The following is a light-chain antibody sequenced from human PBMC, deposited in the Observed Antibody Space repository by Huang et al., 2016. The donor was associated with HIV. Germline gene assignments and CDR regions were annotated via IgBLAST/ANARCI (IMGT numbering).Light chain of an antibody. CDR3: QQYDNPLFT. Sequence: DIQMTQSPSSLSASVGDRVTITCQASQDISNYLNWYQQKPGKAPKLLIYDASNLETGVPSRFSGCGSGTDFTFTISSLQPEDIATYYCQQYDNPLFTFGPGTKVDIK. CDR2: DAS. CDR1: QDISNY. J-gene: IGKJ3*01. V-gene: IGKV1-33*01.